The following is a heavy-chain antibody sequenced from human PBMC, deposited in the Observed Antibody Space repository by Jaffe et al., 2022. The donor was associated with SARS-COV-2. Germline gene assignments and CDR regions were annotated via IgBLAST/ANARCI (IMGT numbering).Heavy chain of an antibody. CDR2: INPNSGGI. CDR3: ARGMTTVSSGAHFDY. CDR1: GYSFTDYH. Sequence: QVQLVQSGAELRKPAASVRVSCKASGYSFTDYHIHWLRQAPGQGLQWMGRINPNSGGIDYAQKFQGRVTMTRDTSITTAYMELSRLTSDDTAIYYCARGMTTVSSGAHFDYWGQGALVTVSS. J-gene: IGHJ4*02. V-gene: IGHV1-2*06. D-gene: IGHD4-17*01.